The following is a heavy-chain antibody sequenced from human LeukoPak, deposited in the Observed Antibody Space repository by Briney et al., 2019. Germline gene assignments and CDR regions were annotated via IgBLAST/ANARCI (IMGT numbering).Heavy chain of an antibody. CDR1: GFTVSSNY. CDR3: ARDLDYGDYINYYYYYMDV. Sequence: PGGSLRLSCAASGFTVSSNYMSWVRQAPGKGLEWVSVIYSGGSTYYADSVKGRFTISRDNSKNTLYLQMNSLRAEDTAVYYCARDLDYGDYINYYYYYMDVWGKGTTVTVSS. D-gene: IGHD4-17*01. CDR2: IYSGGST. V-gene: IGHV3-53*01. J-gene: IGHJ6*03.